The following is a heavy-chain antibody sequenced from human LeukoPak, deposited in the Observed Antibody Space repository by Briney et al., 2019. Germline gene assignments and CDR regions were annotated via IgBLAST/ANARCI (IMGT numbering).Heavy chain of an antibody. CDR1: GRSFSGYY. D-gene: IGHD1-7*01. CDR3: ATPTGTLDY. CDR2: INHSGST. V-gene: IGHV4-34*01. J-gene: IGHJ4*02. Sequence: SETLSLTCAVYGRSFSGYYWSWIRQPPGKGLEWIGEINHSGSTNYNPSLKSRVTISVDTSKNQFSLKLSSVTAADTAVYYCATPTGTLDYWGQGTLVTVSS.